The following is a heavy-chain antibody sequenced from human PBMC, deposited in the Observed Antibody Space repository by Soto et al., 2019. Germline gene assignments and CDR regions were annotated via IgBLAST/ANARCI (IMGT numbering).Heavy chain of an antibody. V-gene: IGHV3-30*18. CDR3: AKVEVAGYYYGMDV. CDR1: GFTFSSYG. Sequence: GGSLRLSCAASGFTFSSYGMHWVRQAPGKGLEWVAVISYDGSNKYYADSVKGRFTISRDNSKNTLYLQMNSLRAEDTAVYYCAKVEVAGYYYGMDVWGQGTTVTVS. J-gene: IGHJ6*02. CDR2: ISYDGSNK. D-gene: IGHD6-19*01.